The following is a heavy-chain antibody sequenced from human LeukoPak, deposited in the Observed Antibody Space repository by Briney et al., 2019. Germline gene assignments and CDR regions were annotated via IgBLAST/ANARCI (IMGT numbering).Heavy chain of an antibody. CDR2: LIPLFGTA. J-gene: IGHJ5*02. Sequence: GPSVPVSFPASGGTFISYTMSWVRPAPGQGLEWMGGLIPLFGTANYIQQFQGRVTITADKSTRTAYMEVSSLRSENAAVYYCARTYCVGDCYSSRGWFDTWGQGTLVTVSS. V-gene: IGHV1-69*06. CDR1: GGTFISYT. CDR3: ARTYCVGDCYSSRGWFDT. D-gene: IGHD2-21*02.